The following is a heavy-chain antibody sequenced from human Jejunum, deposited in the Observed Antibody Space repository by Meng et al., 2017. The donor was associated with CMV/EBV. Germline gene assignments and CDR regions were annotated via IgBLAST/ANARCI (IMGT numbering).Heavy chain of an antibody. CDR3: ANQMPWNYYHGMDL. D-gene: IGHD3-10*01. CDR1: EFSFSNCN. J-gene: IGHJ6*02. V-gene: IGHV3-21*01. CDR2: ISSTSTYI. Sequence: EFSFSNCNFNWVRLAPGKGLEWVASISSTSTYIYYADSVKGRFTVSRDNSKNSLYLQMNSLRAEDTAVYYCANQMPWNYYHGMDLWGQGTTVTVSS.